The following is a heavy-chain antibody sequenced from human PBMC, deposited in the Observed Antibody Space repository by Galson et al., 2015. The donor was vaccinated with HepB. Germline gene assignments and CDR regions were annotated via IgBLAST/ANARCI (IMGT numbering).Heavy chain of an antibody. V-gene: IGHV5-51*01. J-gene: IGHJ4*02. CDR2: IYPGDSDT. Sequence: GAEVKKPGESLKISCKGSGYSFTNYWIGWVRQMPGKGLEWMGIIYPGDSDTRYSPSFQGQVTISVDKSISTAYLQWSSLKASDTAMYYYTRQYTTSSRVDDWGQGTLVTVSS. D-gene: IGHD2/OR15-2a*01. CDR3: TRQYTTSSRVDD. CDR1: GYSFTNYW.